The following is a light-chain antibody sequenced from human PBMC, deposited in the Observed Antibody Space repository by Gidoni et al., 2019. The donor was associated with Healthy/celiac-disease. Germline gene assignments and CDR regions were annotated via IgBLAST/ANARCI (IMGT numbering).Light chain of an antibody. CDR2: EGS. Sequence: QSALTPPASVSGSPVPSITIACTGNSSDVGSYNLVSWYQQHPGKAPKRMIYEGSKRPSGVYNRFSGSKSGNTASLTISGLQAEDEADYYCCSYAGSSTFIFGGGTKLTVL. CDR3: CSYAGSSTFI. CDR1: SSDVGSYNL. V-gene: IGLV2-23*03. J-gene: IGLJ2*01.